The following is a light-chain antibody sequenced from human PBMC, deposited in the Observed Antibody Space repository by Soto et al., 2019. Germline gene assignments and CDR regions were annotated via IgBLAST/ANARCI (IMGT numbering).Light chain of an antibody. CDR1: SSDVGYYNR. CDR3: SSYTPSSTLV. V-gene: IGLV2-18*02. Sequence: QSALTQPPSVSGSPGQSVTISCTGTSSDVGYYNRVSWYQQPPGTAPKLMVFGVSNRPSGVPDRFSGSKSGNTASLTISGLQAEDEADYYCSSYTPSSTLVFGGGTKLTVL. CDR2: GVS. J-gene: IGLJ2*01.